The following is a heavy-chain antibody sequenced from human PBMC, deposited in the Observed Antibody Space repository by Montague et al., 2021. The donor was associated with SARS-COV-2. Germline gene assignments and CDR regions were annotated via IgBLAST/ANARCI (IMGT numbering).Heavy chain of an antibody. CDR1: GGSIITGSNFY. D-gene: IGHD3-22*01. CDR3: ARDYYDSTGLNWFDP. J-gene: IGHJ5*02. CDR2: IHPSGGT. V-gene: IGHV4-61*02. Sequence: TLSLTCAVSGGSIITGSNFYWGWIRQSAGKGLEWIGRIHPSGGTNYNPSLKSRLTMSVDSSANQFSLKLTPVTAADTAVYYCARDYYDSTGLNWFDPWGQGLLVTVSS.